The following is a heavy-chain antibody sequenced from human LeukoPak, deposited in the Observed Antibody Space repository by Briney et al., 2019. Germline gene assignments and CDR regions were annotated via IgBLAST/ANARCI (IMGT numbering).Heavy chain of an antibody. J-gene: IGHJ6*02. CDR3: ASALSSGWYYYYYGMDV. Sequence: ASVKVSCKASGYTFTSYDINWVRQATGQGLEWMGWTNPNSGNTGYAQRFQGRVTMTRNTSISTAYMELSSLRSEDTAVYYCASALSSGWYYYYYGMDVWGQGATVTVSS. CDR2: TNPNSGNT. V-gene: IGHV1-8*01. CDR1: GYTFTSYD. D-gene: IGHD6-19*01.